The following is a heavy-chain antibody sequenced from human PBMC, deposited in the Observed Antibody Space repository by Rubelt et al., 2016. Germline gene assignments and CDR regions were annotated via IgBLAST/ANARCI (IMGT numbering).Heavy chain of an antibody. CDR3: ARDKRISGSYGGNWFDY. Sequence: QVQLVQSGAEVKKPGASVKVSCKASGYTFTSYGISWVRQAPGQGLEWMGWISAYNGNTNYAQKLQGRVTMTTDTATRTAYMELRSLRSDDTAVYYCARDKRISGSYGGNWFDYWGQGTLVTVSS. D-gene: IGHD4-23*01. V-gene: IGHV1-18*01. J-gene: IGHJ4*02. CDR1: GYTFTSYG. CDR2: ISAYNGNT.